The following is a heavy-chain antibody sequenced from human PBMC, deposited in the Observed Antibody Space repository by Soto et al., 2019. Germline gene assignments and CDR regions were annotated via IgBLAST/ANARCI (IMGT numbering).Heavy chain of an antibody. CDR1: DFTFSNAW. CDR3: TTEDVEQQLALVEY. Sequence: EMKLVESGGGLVKPGGSLRLSCAAFDFTFSNAWMNWVRQAPGKGLEWVGRIKSRNEGGTPSYSAPVKSRFTISRDDSKNTLYLQMNNLKAEDTGVYYCTTEDVEQQLALVEYWGQGTLVTVSS. D-gene: IGHD6-13*01. J-gene: IGHJ4*02. CDR2: IKSRNEGGTP. V-gene: IGHV3-15*07.